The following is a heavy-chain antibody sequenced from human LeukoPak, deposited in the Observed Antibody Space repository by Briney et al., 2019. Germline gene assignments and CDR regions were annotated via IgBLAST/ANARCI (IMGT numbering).Heavy chain of an antibody. CDR2: IIPILGIA. D-gene: IGHD5/OR15-5a*01. Sequence: SVKVSCKASGGTFSSYAISWVRQAPGQGLEWMGRIIPILGIANYAQKFQGRVTITEDKSTSTAYTELSSLRSEDTAVYYCARKSVYHPGSYPDYWGPGTLVTVSP. J-gene: IGHJ4*02. CDR3: ARKSVYHPGSYPDY. V-gene: IGHV1-69*04. CDR1: GGTFSSYA.